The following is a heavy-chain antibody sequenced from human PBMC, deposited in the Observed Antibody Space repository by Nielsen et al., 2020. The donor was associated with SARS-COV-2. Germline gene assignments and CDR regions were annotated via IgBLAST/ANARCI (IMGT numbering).Heavy chain of an antibody. CDR1: GFTFSSYG. V-gene: IGHV3-30*18. CDR3: AKDHHHIAAATHFDY. CDR2: ISYDGSNK. Sequence: GGSLRLSCAASGFTFSSYGMHWVRQAPGKGLEWVAVISYDGSNKYYADSVKGRFTISRDNSKNTLYLQMNSLRAEDTAVYYCAKDHHHIAAATHFDYWGQGTLVTVSS. D-gene: IGHD6-13*01. J-gene: IGHJ4*02.